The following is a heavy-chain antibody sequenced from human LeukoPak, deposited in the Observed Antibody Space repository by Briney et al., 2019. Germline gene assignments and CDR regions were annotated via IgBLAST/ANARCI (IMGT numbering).Heavy chain of an antibody. V-gene: IGHV3-30*18. Sequence: PGGSLRLSCSVSGFTFSTYVMHWVRQAPGKGLEWVAVISYDGSNKYYADSVKGRFTISRDNSKNTLYLQMNSLRVEDTAVYYCAKGSSWADWGQGTLVTVSS. CDR2: ISYDGSNK. J-gene: IGHJ4*02. D-gene: IGHD6-13*01. CDR1: GFTFSTYV. CDR3: AKGSSWAD.